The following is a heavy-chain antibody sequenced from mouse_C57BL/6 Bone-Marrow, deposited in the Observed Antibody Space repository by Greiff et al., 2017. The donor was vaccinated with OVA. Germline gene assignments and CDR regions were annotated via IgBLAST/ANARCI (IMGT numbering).Heavy chain of an antibody. V-gene: IGHV1-61*01. Sequence: VKLPQPGAELVRPGSSVKLSCTASGYTFTSYWMDWVKQRPGPGLEWIGNIYPSDSETHYNQKFKDKATLTVDKSSSTAYMQLISLTSEDSAVYYCAITGRFAYWGQGTLVTVSA. J-gene: IGHJ3*01. CDR1: GYTFTSYW. D-gene: IGHD4-1*01. CDR2: IYPSDSET. CDR3: AITGRFAY.